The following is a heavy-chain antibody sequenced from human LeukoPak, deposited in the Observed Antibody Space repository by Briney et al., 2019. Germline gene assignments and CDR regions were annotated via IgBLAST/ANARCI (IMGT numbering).Heavy chain of an antibody. CDR1: GYTFNRYG. J-gene: IGHJ4*02. CDR3: ARNWNEKTYFFDY. Sequence: ASVTVSFKASGYTFNRYGISWVRQAPGQGLEWLGWITAYDGNTDSAQKVQGRVTMTTDTSTSTAYMELRSLRSDDTAVYYCARNWNEKTYFFDYWGQGTLVTVSS. V-gene: IGHV1-18*01. CDR2: ITAYDGNT. D-gene: IGHD1-1*01.